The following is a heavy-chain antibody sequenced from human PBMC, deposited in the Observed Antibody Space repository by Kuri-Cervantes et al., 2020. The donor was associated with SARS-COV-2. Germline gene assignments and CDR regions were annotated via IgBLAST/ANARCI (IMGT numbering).Heavy chain of an antibody. CDR1: GFTFSSYG. J-gene: IGHJ6*02. CDR2: ISYDGSNK. Sequence: GGSLRLSCAASGFTFSSYGMHWVRQAPGKGLEWVAVISYDGSNKYYADSVKGRFTISRDNSKNTLYLQMNSLRAEDTAVYYCARDQYDFWSGYLRGIGDVWGQGTTVTVSS. D-gene: IGHD3-3*01. V-gene: IGHV3-30*03. CDR3: ARDQYDFWSGYLRGIGDV.